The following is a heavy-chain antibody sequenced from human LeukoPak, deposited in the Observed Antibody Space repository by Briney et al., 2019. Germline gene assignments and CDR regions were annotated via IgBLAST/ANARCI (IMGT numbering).Heavy chain of an antibody. D-gene: IGHD2-15*01. Sequence: GGSLRLSCAASGFTFNSYAMHWVRQAPGQGLEWVAVISYHGANKYYADSVKGRFTISRDNSKNTLYLQMNSLRPEDTAVYYCAREGHCSGGGCYLEYLQHWGQGTLVTVSS. CDR1: GFTFNSYA. V-gene: IGHV3-30-3*01. J-gene: IGHJ1*01. CDR2: ISYHGANK. CDR3: AREGHCSGGGCYLEYLQH.